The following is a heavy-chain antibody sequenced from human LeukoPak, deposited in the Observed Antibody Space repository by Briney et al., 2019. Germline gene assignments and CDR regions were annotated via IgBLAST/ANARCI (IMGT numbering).Heavy chain of an antibody. CDR2: FDPEDGET. J-gene: IGHJ4*02. CDR3: EXXXXXXXCFDY. V-gene: IGHV1-24*01. Sequence: GXXLTXXSMHWVRQAPGKGLEXXGGFDPEDGETIXAQKFQGRVTMTEDTSTETAYMELRRLRYEDTDGYYCEXXXXXXXCFDYWGQGTLVTVSS. CDR1: GXXLTXXS.